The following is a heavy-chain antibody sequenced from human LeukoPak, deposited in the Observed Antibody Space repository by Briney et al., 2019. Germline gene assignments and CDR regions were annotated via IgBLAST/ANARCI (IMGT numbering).Heavy chain of an antibody. CDR3: ARDRGGTGDFEY. V-gene: IGHV1-24*01. CDR1: GYTLTELS. D-gene: IGHD1-1*01. CDR2: FDPEDGET. J-gene: IGHJ4*02. Sequence: ASVKVSCKVSGYTLTELSMHWVRQAPGIGLEWMGGFDPEDGETIYAQKFQGRVTMTEDTSTDTAYMELSTLTSEDTAVYYCARDRGGTGDFEYWGQGTLVTVSS.